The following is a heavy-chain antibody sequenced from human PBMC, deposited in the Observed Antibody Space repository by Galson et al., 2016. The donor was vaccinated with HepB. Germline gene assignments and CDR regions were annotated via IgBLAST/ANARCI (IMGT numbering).Heavy chain of an antibody. CDR2: ISSDGSST. CDR1: GFTFSSYW. V-gene: IGHV3-74*01. Sequence: SLRLSCAASGFTFSSYWMHWVRQAPGKGLVWVSRISSDGSSTSYADSVKGRFTISRDNAKNTLYLQMNSLRAEDTAVYYCARDLMSPYNWFDPWGHGALVTVSS. CDR3: ARDLMSPYNWFDP. J-gene: IGHJ5*02.